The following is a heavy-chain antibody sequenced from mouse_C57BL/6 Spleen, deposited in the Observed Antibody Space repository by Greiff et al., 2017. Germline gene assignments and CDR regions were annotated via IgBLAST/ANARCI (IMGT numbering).Heavy chain of an antibody. CDR2: INPNYGTT. Sequence: EVKLQQSGPELVKPGASVTISCKASGYSFTDYNMNWVKQSNGKSLEWIGVINPNYGTTSYNQKFKGKATVTVDQSSSTAYMQLNSLTSEDSAVYYCARVRLGQGIFDYWGQGTTLTVSS. V-gene: IGHV1-39*01. J-gene: IGHJ2*01. D-gene: IGHD4-1*01. CDR3: ARVRLGQGIFDY. CDR1: GYSFTDYN.